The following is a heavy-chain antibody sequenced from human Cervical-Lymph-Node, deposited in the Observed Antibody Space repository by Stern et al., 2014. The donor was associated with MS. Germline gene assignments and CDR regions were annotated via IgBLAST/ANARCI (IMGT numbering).Heavy chain of an antibody. Sequence: EVQLVESGGGLVQPGGSLRLSCAASGFSFSSYWMHWVRQTPGKGLVGVSRIRSDGSSTTYADSVKGRFTISRDNAKNTLYLQMNSLRAEDTAVYYCARVGYGGNSAFDYWGQGTPVTVSS. CDR1: GFSFSSYW. D-gene: IGHD4-23*01. CDR2: IRSDGSST. CDR3: ARVGYGGNSAFDY. V-gene: IGHV3-74*01. J-gene: IGHJ4*02.